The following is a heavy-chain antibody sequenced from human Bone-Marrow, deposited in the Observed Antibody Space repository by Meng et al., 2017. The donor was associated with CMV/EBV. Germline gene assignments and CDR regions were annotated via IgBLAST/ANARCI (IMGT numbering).Heavy chain of an antibody. V-gene: IGHV4-34*01. CDR1: GGSFSGYY. CDR2: INHSGST. J-gene: IGHJ6*02. Sequence: GSLRLSCAVYGGSFSGYYWSWIRQPPGKGLEWIGEINHSGSTNYNPSLKSRVTISVDTSKNQFSLKLSSVTAADTAVYYCARDRAAYSSSSSYYYGMDVWGQGTTVTVSS. D-gene: IGHD6-6*01. CDR3: ARDRAAYSSSSSYYYGMDV.